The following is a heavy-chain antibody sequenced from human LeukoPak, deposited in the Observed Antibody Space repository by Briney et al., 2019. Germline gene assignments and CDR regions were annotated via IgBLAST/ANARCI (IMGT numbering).Heavy chain of an antibody. CDR1: GFTFSGSA. CDR2: ISGSGGST. D-gene: IGHD6-13*01. V-gene: IGHV3-23*01. Sequence: GGSLRLSCAASGFTFSGSAMHWVRQASGKGLEWVSAISGSGGSTYYADSVKGRFTISRDNSKNTLYLQMNSLRAEDTAVYYCAKVKFVGSSWYPDFDYWGQGTLVTVSS. CDR3: AKVKFVGSSWYPDFDY. J-gene: IGHJ4*02.